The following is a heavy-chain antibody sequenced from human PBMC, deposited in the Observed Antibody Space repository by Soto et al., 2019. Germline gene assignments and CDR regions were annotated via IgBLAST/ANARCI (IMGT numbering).Heavy chain of an antibody. J-gene: IGHJ4*02. CDR1: GGTLNNYA. Sequence: SVKVSFKASGGTLNNYAINWVRQAPGQGLEWMGGILPVSAPPDYAQKFQGRVSITADHSTSTVYMELSRLKSDDTAVYFCATDSNYDVSNSFWGQGTLVTVSS. D-gene: IGHD3-3*01. CDR3: ATDSNYDVSNSF. CDR2: ILPVSAPP. V-gene: IGHV1-69*13.